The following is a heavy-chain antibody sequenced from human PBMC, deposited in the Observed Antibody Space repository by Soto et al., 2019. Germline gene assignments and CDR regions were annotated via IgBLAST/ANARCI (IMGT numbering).Heavy chain of an antibody. CDR1: GDTFSSYA. Sequence: QVQLVQSGAEVKKPGSSVKVSCKASGDTFSSYAINWVLQAPGQGLEWMGGIIPMFGTANYAQKFKGRVTITAGESTSTVYMELSSLRSEDTAVYYCARVGPAHYYDSSGYYSPFDYWGQGTLVTVSS. CDR2: IIPMFGTA. V-gene: IGHV1-69*01. D-gene: IGHD3-22*01. J-gene: IGHJ4*02. CDR3: ARVGPAHYYDSSGYYSPFDY.